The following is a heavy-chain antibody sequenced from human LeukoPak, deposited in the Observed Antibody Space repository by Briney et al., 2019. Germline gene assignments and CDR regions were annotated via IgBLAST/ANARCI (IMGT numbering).Heavy chain of an antibody. D-gene: IGHD3-10*01. CDR2: IRYDGSNK. CDR1: GFTFSSYG. J-gene: IGHJ4*02. CDR3: AKDDSYGSGSYFDY. V-gene: IGHV3-30*02. Sequence: GGSLRLSCAASGFTFSSYGMHWVRQAPGKGLEWVAFIRYDGSNKYYADSVKGRFTFSRDNSKNTLYLQMNSLRAEDTAAYYCAKDDSYGSGSYFDYWGQGTLVTVSS.